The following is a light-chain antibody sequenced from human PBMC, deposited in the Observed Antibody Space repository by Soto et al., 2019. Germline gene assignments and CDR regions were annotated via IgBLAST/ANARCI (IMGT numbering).Light chain of an antibody. V-gene: IGLV4-60*02. CDR2: VEASGSY. Sequence: QSVLTQSSSASASLGSSVKLTCTLSIGHSSYIIAWHQQQPGKAPRYLMKVEASGSYNKGSGVPDRFSSSSSGADRYLTISNLQFEDEADYYCETWDSNTHWVFGGGTKLTVL. CDR1: IGHSSYI. J-gene: IGLJ3*02. CDR3: ETWDSNTHWV.